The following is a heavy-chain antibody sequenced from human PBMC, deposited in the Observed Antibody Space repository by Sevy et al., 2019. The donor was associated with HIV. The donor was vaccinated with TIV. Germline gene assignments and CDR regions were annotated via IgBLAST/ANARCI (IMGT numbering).Heavy chain of an antibody. J-gene: IGHJ4*02. D-gene: IGHD2-8*01. Sequence: RQRGSLRLSCAASGFTFSKYSMSWIRQTPGKGLEWVSTFSFGCGKINYADSVKGRFTISRDDSRNTFYLQMNSLRAEDTAIYYCAREGCTKPHDYWGQGTVVTVSS. CDR3: AREGCTKPHDY. CDR1: GFTFSKYS. V-gene: IGHV3-23*01. CDR2: FSFGCGKI.